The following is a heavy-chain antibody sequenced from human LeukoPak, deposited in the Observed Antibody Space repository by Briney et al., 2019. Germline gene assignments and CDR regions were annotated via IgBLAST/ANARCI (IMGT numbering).Heavy chain of an antibody. J-gene: IGHJ4*02. Sequence: GGSLRLSCADSGFTFSNYWMSWVRQAPGKGPEWVANIKENGGEEYYVDSVKGRFTISRDNAKNSLYLQMNSLRAEDTAVYYCARVLSGGSCIFDYWGQGTPVTVSS. V-gene: IGHV3-7*03. D-gene: IGHD2-15*01. CDR2: IKENGGEE. CDR3: ARVLSGGSCIFDY. CDR1: GFTFSNYW.